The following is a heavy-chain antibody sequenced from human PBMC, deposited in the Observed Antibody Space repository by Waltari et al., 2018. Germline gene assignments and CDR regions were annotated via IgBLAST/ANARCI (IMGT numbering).Heavy chain of an antibody. CDR2: IGGGSRSYI. J-gene: IGHJ5*02. D-gene: IGHD3-10*01. Sequence: ELQLVESGGGLVKPGGSLRLTCAASGFGFSDSDMTWVRQAPGKGLEWVSSIGGGSRSYIFSADSVKGRFTVSRDNAKNSLYLQMNSLRAGDTAVYYCTRDLYGSGGDWFDPWGQGTLVTVSS. CDR1: GFGFSDSD. V-gene: IGHV3-21*03. CDR3: TRDLYGSGGDWFDP.